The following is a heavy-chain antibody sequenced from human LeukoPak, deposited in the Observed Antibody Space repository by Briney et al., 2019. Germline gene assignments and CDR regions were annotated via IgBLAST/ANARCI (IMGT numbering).Heavy chain of an antibody. J-gene: IGHJ5*02. D-gene: IGHD2-15*01. CDR1: GYTFTHYY. CDR3: TREARVGNWFDP. V-gene: IGHV1-2*02. CDR2: INPDNGGT. Sequence: ASVKVSFKSSGYTFTHYYIHWVRQAPGQGLEWMGWINPDNGGTNYAQRFQGRVTMTRDTSISTVYMDLSRLRSDDTAVFYCTREARVGNWFDPWGQGTQVTVSS.